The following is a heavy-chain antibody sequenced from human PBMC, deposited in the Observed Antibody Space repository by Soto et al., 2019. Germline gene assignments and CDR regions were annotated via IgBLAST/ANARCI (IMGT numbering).Heavy chain of an antibody. D-gene: IGHD3-16*01. CDR2: IKTSSINT. CDR1: GFTFRSYS. J-gene: IGHJ4*02. Sequence: GGSLRLSFAGSGFTFRSYSMSWVRQAPGKGLEWVSSIKTSSINTYYADSVEGRFTISRDDSKNTVHLQMNSLRAEDTAVYYCARIGWGYDYVWGRYFDYWGQGT. V-gene: IGHV3-23*01. CDR3: ARIGWGYDYVWGRYFDY.